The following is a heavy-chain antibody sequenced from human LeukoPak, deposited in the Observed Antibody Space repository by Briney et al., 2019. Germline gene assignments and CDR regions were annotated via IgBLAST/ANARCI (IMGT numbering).Heavy chain of an antibody. Sequence: PGGSLRLSCAASGFTFSSYAMSWVRQAPGKGLEWVSAISGSGGSTYYADSVKGRFTISRDNSKNTLYLQMNSLRAEDTAVYYCAKDDYYYDSSGYSGWLDPWGQGTLVTVSS. CDR1: GFTFSSYA. J-gene: IGHJ5*02. D-gene: IGHD3-22*01. CDR3: AKDDYYYDSSGYSGWLDP. CDR2: ISGSGGST. V-gene: IGHV3-23*01.